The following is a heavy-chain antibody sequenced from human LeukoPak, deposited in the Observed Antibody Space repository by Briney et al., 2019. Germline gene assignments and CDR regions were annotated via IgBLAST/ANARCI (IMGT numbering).Heavy chain of an antibody. CDR3: ARGPAYSAFDI. J-gene: IGHJ3*02. V-gene: IGHV1-69*06. D-gene: IGHD2-15*01. Sequence: ASVQVSCLASGGTFSSYAISGVRQPPGQGLEGMGGIITIFGTANYAQKFRDRVTITADKSTSTAYMELRSLRSEHTAVYYCARGPAYSAFDIWGQGTMVTVSS. CDR1: GGTFSSYA. CDR2: IITIFGTA.